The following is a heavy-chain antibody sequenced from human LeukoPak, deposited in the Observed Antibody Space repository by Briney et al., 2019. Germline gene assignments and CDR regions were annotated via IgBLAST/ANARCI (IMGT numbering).Heavy chain of an antibody. V-gene: IGHV1-46*01. CDR3: ARESPSKIRGVIITSGLLFDY. CDR1: GYTFTSYY. CDR2: INPSGGST. D-gene: IGHD3-10*01. J-gene: IGHJ4*02. Sequence: ASVKVSCKASGYTFTSYYMHWVRQAPGQGLEWMGIINPSGGSTSYAQKFQGRVTMTRDTSTSTVYMELSSLRSEDTAVYYCARESPSKIRGVIITSGLLFDYWGQGTLVTVSS.